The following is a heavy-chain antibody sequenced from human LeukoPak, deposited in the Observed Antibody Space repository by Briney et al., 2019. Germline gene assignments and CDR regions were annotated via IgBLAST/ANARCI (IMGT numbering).Heavy chain of an antibody. Sequence: PGGSLRLSCAASGFTFSSYEMNWVRQAPGKGLEWVSYISSSGSTIYYADSVKGRFTISRDNAKNSLYLQMNSLRAEDTAVYYCARERRSIAFDIWGQGTMVTVSS. CDR3: ARERRSIAFDI. V-gene: IGHV3-48*03. CDR1: GFTFSSYE. CDR2: ISSSGSTI. J-gene: IGHJ3*02.